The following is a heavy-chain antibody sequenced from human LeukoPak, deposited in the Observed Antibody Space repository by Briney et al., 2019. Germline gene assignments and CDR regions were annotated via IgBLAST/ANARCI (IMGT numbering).Heavy chain of an antibody. V-gene: IGHV1-2*02. CDR3: ARTFGNILTGYYPDY. Sequence: ASVKVSCKASGYTFTGYYMHWVRQAPRQGLEWMGWINPNSGGTNYAQKFQGRVTMTRDTSISTAYMELSRLRSDDTAVYYCARTFGNILTGYYPDYWGQGTLVTVSS. D-gene: IGHD3-9*01. CDR2: INPNSGGT. J-gene: IGHJ4*02. CDR1: GYTFTGYY.